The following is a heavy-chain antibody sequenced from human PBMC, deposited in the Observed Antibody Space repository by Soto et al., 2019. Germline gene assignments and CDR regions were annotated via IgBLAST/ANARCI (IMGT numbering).Heavy chain of an antibody. CDR3: ARAGSSSNNWFDP. CDR2: ISAYNGNT. D-gene: IGHD3-10*01. CDR1: GYTFTIYG. V-gene: IGHV1-18*01. Sequence: QVQLVQSGAEVKKPGASVQVSCTDSGYTFTIYGISLARQAPVQRLAWMGWISAYNGNTNYAQKLQGRDTMTTDTSTRTAYMELRSLRSDDTAVYYCARAGSSSNNWFDPWGQGTLVSVSS. J-gene: IGHJ5*02.